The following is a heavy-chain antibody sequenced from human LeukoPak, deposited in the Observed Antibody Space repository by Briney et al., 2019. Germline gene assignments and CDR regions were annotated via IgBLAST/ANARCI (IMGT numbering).Heavy chain of an antibody. CDR2: INPNSGGT. CDR1: GYTFTGYY. Sequence: ASVTVSCKASGYTFTGYYMHWVRQAPGQGLEWMGWINPNSGGTDYAQKFHGRVTMTRDMSISTAYMELSRLRSDDTAVYYCARVTLDSSGYYYVWRGAEDDAFDIWGQGTMVTVSS. J-gene: IGHJ3*02. CDR3: ARVTLDSSGYYYVWRGAEDDAFDI. V-gene: IGHV1-2*02. D-gene: IGHD3-22*01.